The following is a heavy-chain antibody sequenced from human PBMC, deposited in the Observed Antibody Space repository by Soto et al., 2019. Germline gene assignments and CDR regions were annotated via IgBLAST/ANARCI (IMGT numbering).Heavy chain of an antibody. J-gene: IGHJ6*02. Sequence: ASVKVSCKASGGTFSSYTISWVRQAPGQGLEWMGRIIPILGIANYAQKFQGRVTITADKSTSTAYMELSSLRSEDTAVYYCAREGAGTIFGVDWYYHYGMDVWGQGTTVTVSS. D-gene: IGHD3-3*01. CDR3: AREGAGTIFGVDWYYHYGMDV. CDR2: IIPILGIA. V-gene: IGHV1-69*04. CDR1: GGTFSSYT.